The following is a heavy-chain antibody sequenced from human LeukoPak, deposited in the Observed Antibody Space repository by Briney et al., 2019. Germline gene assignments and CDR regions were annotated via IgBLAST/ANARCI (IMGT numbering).Heavy chain of an antibody. CDR2: INHSGST. V-gene: IGHV4-34*01. D-gene: IGHD3-22*01. CDR3: ARGLVDDSSGYYPRNFDY. CDR1: GGSFSGYY. Sequence: SETLSLTCAVYGGSFSGYYWCWIRQPPGKGLEWIGEINHSGSTNYNPSLKSRVTISVDTSKNQFSLKLSSVTAADTAVYYCARGLVDDSSGYYPRNFDYWGQGTLVTVSS. J-gene: IGHJ4*02.